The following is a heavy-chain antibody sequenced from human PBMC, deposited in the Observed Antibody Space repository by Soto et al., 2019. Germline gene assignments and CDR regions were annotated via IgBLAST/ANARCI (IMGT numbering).Heavy chain of an antibody. Sequence: ASVKVSCKASGGTFYTYTFSWVLQAPGQGLEWMGSITPIYPTTNYAERFQGRLTITADGSTHTAYMDLTSLTSEDTAVYYCARIPRYSFPTSDDLDSWGQGTLVTVSS. CDR3: ARIPRYSFPTSDDLDS. CDR2: ITPIYPTT. J-gene: IGHJ4*02. V-gene: IGHV1-69*13. CDR1: GGTFYTYT. D-gene: IGHD5-18*01.